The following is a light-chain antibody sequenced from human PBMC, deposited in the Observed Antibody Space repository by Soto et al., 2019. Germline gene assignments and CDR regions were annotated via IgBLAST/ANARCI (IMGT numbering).Light chain of an antibody. CDR2: DVN. V-gene: IGLV2-14*01. J-gene: IGLJ2*01. Sequence: QSPLTQPASVSGSPGQSITISCTGTSSDVGGYNYVSWYQQHPGKAPKLMIYDVNNRPSGVSNRFSGSKSGNTASLTISGLQGEDEADYYCSSYTGSSTYVVFGGGTKLTVL. CDR3: SSYTGSSTYVV. CDR1: SSDVGGYNY.